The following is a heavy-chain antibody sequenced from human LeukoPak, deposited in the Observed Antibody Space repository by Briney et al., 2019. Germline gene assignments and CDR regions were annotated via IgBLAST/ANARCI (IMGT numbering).Heavy chain of an antibody. CDR1: GGSVSSYY. CDR3: ARAGYDSSGYSTYYFDY. CDR2: IYYSGST. Sequence: SETLSLTRTVSGGSVSSYYWSWIRQHPGKGLEWIGYIYYSGSTYYNPSLKSRVTISIDTSKNQFSLKLSSVTAADTAVYYCARAGYDSSGYSTYYFDYWGQGTLVTVSS. J-gene: IGHJ4*02. V-gene: IGHV4-59*06. D-gene: IGHD3-22*01.